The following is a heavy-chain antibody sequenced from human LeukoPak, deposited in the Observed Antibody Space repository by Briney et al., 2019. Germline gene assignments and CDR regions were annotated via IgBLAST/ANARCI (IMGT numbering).Heavy chain of an antibody. J-gene: IGHJ4*02. CDR3: AKDLLGYCSGGSCYYPFY. CDR2: ISGSGGST. V-gene: IGHV3-23*01. Sequence: GGSLRLSCAASGFTFSSYAMSWVRQAPGKGLEWVSAISGSGGSTYYADSVKGRFAISRDNSKNTLYLQMNSLRAEDTAVYYCAKDLLGYCSGGSCYYPFYRGQGTLVTVSS. D-gene: IGHD2-15*01. CDR1: GFTFSSYA.